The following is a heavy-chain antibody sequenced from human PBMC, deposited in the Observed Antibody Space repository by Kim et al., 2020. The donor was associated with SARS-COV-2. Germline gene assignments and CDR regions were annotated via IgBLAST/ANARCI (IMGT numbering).Heavy chain of an antibody. CDR2: INTNTGNP. V-gene: IGHV7-4-1*02. CDR3: ARGCVLRYFDWLLSESWFDP. J-gene: IGHJ5*02. D-gene: IGHD3-9*01. Sequence: ASVKVSCKASGYTFTSYAMNWVRQAPGQGLEWMGWINTNTGNPTYAQGFTGRFVFSLDTSVSTAYLHISSLKAEDTAVYYCARGCVLRYFDWLLSESWFDPWGQGTLVTVSS. CDR1: GYTFTSYA.